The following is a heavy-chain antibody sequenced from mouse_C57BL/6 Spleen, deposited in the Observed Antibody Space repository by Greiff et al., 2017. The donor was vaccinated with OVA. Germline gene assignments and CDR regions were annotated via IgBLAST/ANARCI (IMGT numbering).Heavy chain of an antibody. J-gene: IGHJ4*01. V-gene: IGHV5-16*01. CDR1: GFTFSDYY. D-gene: IGHD2-13*01. Sequence: EVKLVEPEGGLVQPGSSMKLSCTASGFTFSDYYMAWVRQVPEKGLDWVANINYAGSSTYYLHSLKRRFIFSSDNSTNILYLQMSRQKSEDTATYYGAREGEADAMDYWGQGTSVTVSS. CDR2: INYAGSST. CDR3: AREGEADAMDY.